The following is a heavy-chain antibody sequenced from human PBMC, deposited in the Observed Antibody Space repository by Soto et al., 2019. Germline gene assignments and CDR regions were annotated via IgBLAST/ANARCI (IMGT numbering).Heavy chain of an antibody. CDR2: IFHSGGT. CDR3: ARDGRDGYNLGY. V-gene: IGHV4-4*02. D-gene: IGHD5-12*01. J-gene: IGHJ4*02. Sequence: PSETLSLTCAVSGGSISSGNWWSWVRQPPGKGLEWIGEIFHSGGTNYNPSLKSRVTISVDKSQNHFSLDLSSVTAADTAVYYCARDGRDGYNLGYWGQGTLVTVSS. CDR1: GGSISSGNW.